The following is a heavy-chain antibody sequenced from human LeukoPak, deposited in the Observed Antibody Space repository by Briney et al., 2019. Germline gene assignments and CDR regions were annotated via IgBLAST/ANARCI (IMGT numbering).Heavy chain of an antibody. D-gene: IGHD3-22*01. CDR2: INPSGGST. V-gene: IGHV1-46*01. CDR3: ARDPRPSYDSSGYFYYPGDY. CDR1: GYTFTGYY. J-gene: IGHJ4*02. Sequence: ASVKVSCKASGYTFTGYYMHWVRQAPGQGLEWMAIINPSGGSTSYAQRFQGRVTLTRDTSTSTVYMELNSLRSEDTAVYYCARDPRPSYDSSGYFYYPGDYWGQGTLVTVSS.